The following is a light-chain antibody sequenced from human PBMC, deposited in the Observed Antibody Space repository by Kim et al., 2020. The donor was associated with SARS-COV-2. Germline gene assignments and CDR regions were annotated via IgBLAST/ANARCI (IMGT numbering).Light chain of an antibody. J-gene: IGKJ1*01. Sequence: SPGERDTHSYRASRRDHSNYVAWYQRKPGQAPRLLIYGASSSASGIPDRFSGSGSGTDFTLTITRLEPEDFAVYYCQQYSSSPATFGQGTKVDIK. CDR1: RRDHSNY. CDR2: GAS. V-gene: IGKV3-20*01. CDR3: QQYSSSPAT.